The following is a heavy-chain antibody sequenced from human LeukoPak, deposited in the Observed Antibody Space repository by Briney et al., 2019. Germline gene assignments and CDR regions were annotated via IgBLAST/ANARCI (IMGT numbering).Heavy chain of an antibody. D-gene: IGHD4-17*01. CDR3: ARDNYGDYLDY. Sequence: PGGSLRLSCAVSGFTVTYSDMSWVRQAPGKGLEWVSIIYSDGSTYYADSVKGRFIISRDNSKKTLSLHMNSLRAEDTALYYCARDNYGDYLDYWGKGTLVTVSS. CDR1: GFTVTYSD. J-gene: IGHJ4*02. CDR2: IYSDGST. V-gene: IGHV3-53*01.